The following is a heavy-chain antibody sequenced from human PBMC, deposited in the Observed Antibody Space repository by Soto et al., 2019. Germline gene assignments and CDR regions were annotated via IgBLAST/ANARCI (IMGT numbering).Heavy chain of an antibody. Sequence: PWETLSLTCSVSGDSINSDKYYWGWIRQPPGRGLEWIGSIYYRGNTYYNPSLQTRVTISLDKSKSQFSLRLNSVTAADSAVYFCARLEGLATISYYFDFWGQGAQVTVSS. V-gene: IGHV4-39*01. CDR3: ARLEGLATISYYFDF. CDR2: IYYRGNT. D-gene: IGHD3-9*01. J-gene: IGHJ4*02. CDR1: GDSINSDKYY.